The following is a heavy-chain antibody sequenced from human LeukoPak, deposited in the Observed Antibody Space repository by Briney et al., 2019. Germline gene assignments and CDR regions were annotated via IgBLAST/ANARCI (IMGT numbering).Heavy chain of an antibody. Sequence: ASVKVSCKVSGYTLTELSIHWVRQAPGKGLEWMGGFDPEDGETIYAQKFQGRVTMTEDTSTDTAYMELSSLRSEDTAVYYCATDTRSSSSYWFDPWGQGTLVTVSS. CDR3: ATDTRSSSSYWFDP. V-gene: IGHV1-24*01. CDR1: GYTLTELS. D-gene: IGHD6-6*01. J-gene: IGHJ5*02. CDR2: FDPEDGET.